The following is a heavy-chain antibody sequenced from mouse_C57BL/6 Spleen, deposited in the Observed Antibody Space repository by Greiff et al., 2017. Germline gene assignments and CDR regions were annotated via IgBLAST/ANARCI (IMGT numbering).Heavy chain of an antibody. Sequence: DVQLQESGPGLVKPSQSLSLTCSVTGYSITSGYYWNWIRQFPGNKLEWMGYISYDGSNNYNPSLKNRISITRDTSKNQFCLKLNSVTTEDTATYYCARKLYYFDYWGQCTTLAVSS. CDR2: ISYDGSN. V-gene: IGHV3-6*01. CDR3: ARKLYYFDY. CDR1: GYSITSGYY. J-gene: IGHJ2*01.